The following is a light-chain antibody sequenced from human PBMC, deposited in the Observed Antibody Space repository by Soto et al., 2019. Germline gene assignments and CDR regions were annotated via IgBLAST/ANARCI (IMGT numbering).Light chain of an antibody. J-gene: IGKJ1*01. CDR1: QSVSSSY. CDR2: GVS. CDR3: QQYGSSPMT. V-gene: IGKV3-20*01. Sequence: EIVLTQSPGTLSLSPGERATLSCRASQSVSSSYLAWYQQKPGQAPRLLIYGVSSRATGIPDRFSGSGSGTDFTLTISRLEPEDFAVYYCQQYGSSPMTFGQGTKVDIK.